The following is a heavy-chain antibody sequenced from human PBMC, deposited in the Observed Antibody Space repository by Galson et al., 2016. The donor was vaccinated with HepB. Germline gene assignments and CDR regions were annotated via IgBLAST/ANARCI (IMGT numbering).Heavy chain of an antibody. CDR3: AKGRSAIAAAGLNY. V-gene: IGHV3-23*01. Sequence: CAASGFTFKNYAMNWVRQAPGKGLEWVSVVSGSGDNTYYADSVKGRLTISRDNSNNTLFLQMNSLRVEDTAVYYCAKGRSAIAAAGLNYWGQGTLGTVSS. CDR2: VSGSGDNT. J-gene: IGHJ4*02. D-gene: IGHD6-13*01. CDR1: GFTFKNYA.